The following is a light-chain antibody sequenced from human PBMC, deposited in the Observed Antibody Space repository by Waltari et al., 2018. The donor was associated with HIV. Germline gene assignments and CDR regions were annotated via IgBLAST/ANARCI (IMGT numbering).Light chain of an antibody. J-gene: IGKJ5*01. CDR1: QGISSN. CDR3: QQLKSFPIT. V-gene: IGKV1-9*01. CDR2: DAS. Sequence: DIQLTQPPSFLSASVGDRVTITCRASQGISSNLGWYQQTPGKAPKLLISDASTLESGVPSRFSGSGSGKEFTLTISNLQPEDFATFYCQQLKSFPITFGQGTRLEVK.